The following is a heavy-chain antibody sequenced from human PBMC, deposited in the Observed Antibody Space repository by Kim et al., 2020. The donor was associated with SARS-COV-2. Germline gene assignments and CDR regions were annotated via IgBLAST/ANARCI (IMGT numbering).Heavy chain of an antibody. CDR3: ARLRGYNYGHFDY. D-gene: IGHD5-18*01. J-gene: IGHJ4*02. V-gene: IGHV4-39*01. Sequence: YNPSLKSRVTISVDTSKNQFSLKLSSVTAADTAVYYCARLRGYNYGHFDYWGQGTLVTVSS.